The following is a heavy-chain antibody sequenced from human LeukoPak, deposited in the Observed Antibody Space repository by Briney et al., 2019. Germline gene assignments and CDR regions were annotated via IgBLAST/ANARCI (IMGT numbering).Heavy chain of an antibody. CDR3: TRWNRDSSGYNWFDP. V-gene: IGHV3-73*01. D-gene: IGHD3-22*01. CDR1: GFTFSGSA. CDR2: IRSKANSYAT. Sequence: PGGSLRLSCAASGFTFSGSAMHWVRQASGKGLEWVGRIRSKANSYATAYAASVKGRFTISRDDSKNTAYLQMNSLKTEDTAVYYCTRWNRDSSGYNWFDPWGQGTLVTVSS. J-gene: IGHJ5*02.